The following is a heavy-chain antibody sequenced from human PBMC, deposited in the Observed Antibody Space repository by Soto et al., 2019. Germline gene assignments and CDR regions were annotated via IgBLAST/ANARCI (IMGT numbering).Heavy chain of an antibody. V-gene: IGHV3-30*03. CDR2: ISYDGSNK. CDR3: ATLAGYSYGYHFDY. J-gene: IGHJ4*02. CDR1: GFTFRSYG. D-gene: IGHD5-18*01. Sequence: PGGSLRLSCAVSGFTFRSYGMHWVRQAPGKGLEWVAVISYDGSNKYYAASVKGRFTISRDNSKNSLYLQMNSLRAEDTAVYYCATLAGYSYGYHFDYSGQGTLVTVSS.